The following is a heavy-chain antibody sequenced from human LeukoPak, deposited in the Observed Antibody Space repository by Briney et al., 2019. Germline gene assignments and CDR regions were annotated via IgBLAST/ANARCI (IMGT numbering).Heavy chain of an antibody. Sequence: PSETLSLTCTVSGASIGSYFWSWIRQPPGKGLEWIGYSHYTGTSNYNPSLKSRVTISVDTSKNQFSLKVTSVTAADTAVYFCAREAEDPSLLDVWGKGTTVTVSS. D-gene: IGHD2-15*01. CDR2: SHYTGTS. CDR3: AREAEDPSLLDV. V-gene: IGHV4-59*01. CDR1: GASIGSYF. J-gene: IGHJ6*04.